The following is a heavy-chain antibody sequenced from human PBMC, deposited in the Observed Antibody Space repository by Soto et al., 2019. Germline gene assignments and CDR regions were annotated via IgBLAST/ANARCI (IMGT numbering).Heavy chain of an antibody. J-gene: IGHJ4*02. V-gene: IGHV4-34*01. D-gene: IGHD3-22*01. CDR1: GGSFSGYY. Sequence: PSETLSLTCAVYGGSFSGYYWSWIRQPPGKGLEWIGEINHSGSTNYNPSLKSRVTISVDTSKNQFSLKLSSVTAADTAVYYCARVYYDSSGYLDYWGQGTLVTVS. CDR2: INHSGST. CDR3: ARVYYDSSGYLDY.